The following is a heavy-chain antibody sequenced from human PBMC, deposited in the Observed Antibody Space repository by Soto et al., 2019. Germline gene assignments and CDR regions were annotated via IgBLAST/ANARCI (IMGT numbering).Heavy chain of an antibody. CDR3: ARARSMGASGNYYYGMDV. J-gene: IGHJ6*02. V-gene: IGHV3-23*01. CDR1: GFTFRRFA. CDR2: ISGRGGSS. D-gene: IGHD3-10*01. Sequence: EAQLLESGGGLVQPGGSLRLSCAASGFTFRRFAMSWVRQFPGKGPEWVSSISGRGGSSYLADSVKGRFTVSRDNSESTLSLEMTGLRAEDTGLDFCARARSMGASGNYYYGMDVWGQGTTVIVSS.